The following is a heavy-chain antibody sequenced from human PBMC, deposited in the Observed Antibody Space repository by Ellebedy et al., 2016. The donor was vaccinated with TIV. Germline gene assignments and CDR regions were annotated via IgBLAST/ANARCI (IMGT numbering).Heavy chain of an antibody. CDR2: IKQGGSEK. J-gene: IGHJ4*02. V-gene: IGHV3-7*03. CDR1: GFAFSRYW. Sequence: GESLKISCEASGFAFSRYWMTWVRQAPGKGLEWVATIKQGGSEKYYVDSVKGRFTISRDNAKNSLYLQMNSLRAEDTAVYYCARLDAIIDVKSLDYWGQGTLVTVSS. CDR3: ARLDAIIDVKSLDY. D-gene: IGHD3-10*01.